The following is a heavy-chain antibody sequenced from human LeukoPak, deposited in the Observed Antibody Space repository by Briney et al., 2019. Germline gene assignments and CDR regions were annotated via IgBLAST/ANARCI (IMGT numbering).Heavy chain of an antibody. CDR3: AKVSLTGVENN. CDR1: GFTFSSYA. CDR2: ISGSGGST. V-gene: IGHV3-23*01. Sequence: PGGSLRLSCAASGFTFSSYAMRWVRQAPGKGLDWVSAISGSGGSTYYADSVKCRFTISRDNSKNTLYLQMNSLRAEDTAVYYCAKVSLTGVENNWGQGTLVTVSS. J-gene: IGHJ4*02. D-gene: IGHD3-9*01.